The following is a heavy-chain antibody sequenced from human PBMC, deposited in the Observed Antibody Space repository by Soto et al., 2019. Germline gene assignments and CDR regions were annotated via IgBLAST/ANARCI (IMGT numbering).Heavy chain of an antibody. CDR3: ARAEGYCISTSCCYGENWFDP. CDR1: GGSLSSGGYS. CDR2: IYHSGST. D-gene: IGHD2-2*01. J-gene: IGHJ5*02. Sequence: SDTLSLTCAVSGGSLSSGGYSWSWIRQPPGKGLEWIGYIYHSGSTYYNPSLKSRVTISVDRSKNQFSLKLSSVTAADTAVYYCARAEGYCISTSCCYGENWFDPWGQGTLVTVSS. V-gene: IGHV4-30-2*01.